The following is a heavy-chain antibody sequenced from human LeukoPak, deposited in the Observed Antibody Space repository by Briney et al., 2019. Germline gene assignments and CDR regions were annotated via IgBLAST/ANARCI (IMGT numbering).Heavy chain of an antibody. J-gene: IGHJ6*03. D-gene: IGHD6-19*01. V-gene: IGHV4-61*02. Sequence: SETLSLTCTVSGGSISSGSYYWSWIRQPAGKGLEWIGRIYSSGSTNYNPSLKSRVTISVDTSKNQFSLKLSSVTAADTAVYYCARGGSDWNYYYYYMDVWGKGTTVTISS. CDR1: GGSISSGSYY. CDR3: ARGGSDWNYYYYYMDV. CDR2: IYSSGST.